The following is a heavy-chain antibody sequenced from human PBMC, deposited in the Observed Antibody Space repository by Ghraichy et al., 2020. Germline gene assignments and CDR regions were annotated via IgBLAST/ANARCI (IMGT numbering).Heavy chain of an antibody. CDR2: ISGSGGST. V-gene: IGHV3-23*01. Sequence: GGSLRLSCAASGFTFSSYAMSWVRQAPGKGLEWVSAISGSGGSTYYADSVKGRFTISRDNSKNTLYLQMNSLRAEDTAVYYCAKDVVVTAIIYYYYGMDVWGQGTTVTVSS. J-gene: IGHJ6*02. D-gene: IGHD2-21*02. CDR3: AKDVVVTAIIYYYYGMDV. CDR1: GFTFSSYA.